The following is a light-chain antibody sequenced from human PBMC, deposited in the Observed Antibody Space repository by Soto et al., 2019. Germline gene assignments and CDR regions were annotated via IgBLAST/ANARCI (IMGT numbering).Light chain of an antibody. CDR2: DAS. J-gene: IGKJ1*01. CDR1: QSISSW. CDR3: QQYNDYSTWT. V-gene: IGKV1-5*01. Sequence: DIQMTQSPSTLSASVGDRVTITFRSSQSISSWLAWHQQKPGKVPKVLIWDASSLQRGVPSRFSGSGSGTEFTLTINSLQPDDFATYYCQQYNDYSTWTFGQGTKVDIK.